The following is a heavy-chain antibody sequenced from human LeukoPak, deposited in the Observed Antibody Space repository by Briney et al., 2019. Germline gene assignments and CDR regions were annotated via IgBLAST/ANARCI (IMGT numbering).Heavy chain of an antibody. CDR1: GFTFSSYA. V-gene: IGHV3-23*01. Sequence: GGSLRLSCAAFGFTFSSYAMSWVRQPPGKGLEWVSAISGSGGSTYYADSVKGRFTISRDNSKNTLYLQMNSLRAEDTAVYYCAKGTKAAMVNFDYWGQGTLVTVSS. CDR2: ISGSGGST. D-gene: IGHD5-18*01. CDR3: AKGTKAAMVNFDY. J-gene: IGHJ4*02.